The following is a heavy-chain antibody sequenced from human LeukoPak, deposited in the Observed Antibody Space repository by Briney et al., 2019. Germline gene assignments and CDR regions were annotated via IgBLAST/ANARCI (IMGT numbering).Heavy chain of an antibody. D-gene: IGHD3-3*01. V-gene: IGHV3-23*01. CDR2: ISGGAGTT. CDR1: GFTFSSYV. J-gene: IGHJ4*02. Sequence: PGGSLRLSCAASGFTFSSYVMSWVRQAPGKGLECVSVISGGAGTTYYADSVKGRFTISRDNSKNTLYLQMNSLRAEDTAVYYCAKGGETSIDVWSGYDFDSWGQGTLVTVSS. CDR3: AKGGETSIDVWSGYDFDS.